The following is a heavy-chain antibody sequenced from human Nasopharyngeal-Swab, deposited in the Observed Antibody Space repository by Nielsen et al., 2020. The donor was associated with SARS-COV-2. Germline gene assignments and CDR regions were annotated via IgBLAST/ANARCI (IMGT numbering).Heavy chain of an antibody. CDR3: ARGGEGYDFWSGYLPYYYYGMDV. J-gene: IGHJ6*02. D-gene: IGHD3-3*01. CDR1: GGTFSSYA. V-gene: IGHV1-69*13. CDR2: IIPIFGTA. Sequence: SVKVSCKASGGTFSSYAISWVRQAPGQGLEWMGGIIPIFGTANYAQKFQGRVTITADESTSTAYMELSSLRSEDTAVYYCARGGEGYDFWSGYLPYYYYGMDVWGQGTTVTVSS.